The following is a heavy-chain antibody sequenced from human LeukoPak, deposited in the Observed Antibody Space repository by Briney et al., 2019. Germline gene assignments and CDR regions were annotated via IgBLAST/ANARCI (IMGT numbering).Heavy chain of an antibody. V-gene: IGHV1-46*03. CDR1: GYGFSTYY. CDR2: INPSVGGT. D-gene: IGHD3-10*01. Sequence: APVKVSSTAFGYGFSTYYIHWVRQSPGQGLEWMGIINPSVGGTTYARKFQGRVTMTRDTSTSTVYMELSSLRSEDTAVYYCARHGSGRYYPGEGRVGYWGQGTLVTVSS. CDR3: ARHGSGRYYPGEGRVGY. J-gene: IGHJ4*02.